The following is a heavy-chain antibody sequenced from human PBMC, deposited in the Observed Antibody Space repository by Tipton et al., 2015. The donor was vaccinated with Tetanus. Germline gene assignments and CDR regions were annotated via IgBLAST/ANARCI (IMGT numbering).Heavy chain of an antibody. CDR2: IWYDGSNK. J-gene: IGHJ3*01. D-gene: IGHD3-22*01. V-gene: IGHV3-33*01. CDR1: GFTFSSYG. Sequence: SLRLSCAASGFTFSSYGMHWVRQAPGKGLEWVAVIWYDGSNKYYADSVKGRFTISRDNSKNTLYLQMNSLRAEDTAVYYCARKTFYYDSSGEEDAFDVWGQGTMVTVSS. CDR3: ARKTFYYDSSGEEDAFDV.